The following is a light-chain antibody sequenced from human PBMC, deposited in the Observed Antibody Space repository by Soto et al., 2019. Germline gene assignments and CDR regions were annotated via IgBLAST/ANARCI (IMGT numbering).Light chain of an antibody. V-gene: IGKV3-20*01. Sequence: EIVLTQSPGTLSLSPGERATLSCRASQTVGRDYLAWYQQKPGQAPRLLIYHASNRATGIPDRFSGSGSGTDLTLTISRLEPEDFAVYYCQQYASSPLTFGGGAKVEI. CDR3: QQYASSPLT. CDR2: HAS. CDR1: QTVGRDY. J-gene: IGKJ4*01.